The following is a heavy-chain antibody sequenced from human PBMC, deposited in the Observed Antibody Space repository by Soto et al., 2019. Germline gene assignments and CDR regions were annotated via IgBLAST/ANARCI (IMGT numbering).Heavy chain of an antibody. CDR2: INAGNGNT. V-gene: IGHV1-3*01. CDR3: ARDPPPRHYFVY. Sequence: ASVKVSCKASGYTFTSYAMHWVRQAPGQRLEWMGWINAGNGNTKYSQKFQGRVTITRDTSASTAYMELSSLRSEDTAVYYCARDPPPRHYFVYRGQAPLVTVSS. CDR1: GYTFTSYA. J-gene: IGHJ4*02.